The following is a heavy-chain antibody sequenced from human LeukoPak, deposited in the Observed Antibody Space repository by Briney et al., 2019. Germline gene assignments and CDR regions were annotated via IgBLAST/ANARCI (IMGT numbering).Heavy chain of an antibody. V-gene: IGHV4-61*02. J-gene: IGHJ4*02. CDR2: IYTSGST. CDR3: ARDRITICGVVSDY. CDR1: GGSISSGSYY. Sequence: SETLSRTCTVYGGSISSGSYYWSWIRQPAGKGLEWIGRIYTSGSTNYNPSLKSRVTISVDTSKNQFSLKLSSVTAADTAVYYCARDRITICGVVSDYWGQGTLVTVSS. D-gene: IGHD3-3*01.